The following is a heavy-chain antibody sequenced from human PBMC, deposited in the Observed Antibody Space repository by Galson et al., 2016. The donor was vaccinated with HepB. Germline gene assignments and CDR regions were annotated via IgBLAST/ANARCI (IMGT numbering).Heavy chain of an antibody. CDR2: ISGSDGST. Sequence: SLRLSCAASGFTFSSYAMSWVRQAPGKGLEWVSAISGSDGSTYYADTVKGRFTISRDNSKNTLYLQMNSLRAEDTAVYYCAKGQQLAYFDYWGQGTLVTVSS. V-gene: IGHV3-23*01. J-gene: IGHJ4*02. D-gene: IGHD6-13*01. CDR3: AKGQQLAYFDY. CDR1: GFTFSSYA.